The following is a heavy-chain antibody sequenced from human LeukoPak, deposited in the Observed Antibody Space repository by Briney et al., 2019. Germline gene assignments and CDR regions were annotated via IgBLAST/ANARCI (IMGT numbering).Heavy chain of an antibody. CDR1: GGSFSGYY. V-gene: IGHV4-34*01. D-gene: IGHD3-9*01. Sequence: PSETLSLTCAVSGGSFSGYYWSWIRQPPGKGLEWIGGINHSGSTNYNPSLKSRVTISVDTSNNQFSLKLSSVTAAGTAVYYCSRAFYDIWPGYSSCWYFYLWGPGALGTV. CDR2: INHSGST. J-gene: IGHJ2*01. CDR3: SRAFYDIWPGYSSCWYFYL.